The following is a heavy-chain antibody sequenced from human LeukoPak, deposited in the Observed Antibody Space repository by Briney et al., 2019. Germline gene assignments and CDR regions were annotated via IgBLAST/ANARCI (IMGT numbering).Heavy chain of an antibody. V-gene: IGHV3-23*01. CDR3: AKDLETSGDYGGLWGAFDI. CDR2: ISGSGGST. Sequence: PGGSLRLSCAASGFTFSSYAMSWVRQAPGKGLEWVSAISGSGGSTYYADSVKGRFTISRDNSKNTLYLQMNSLRAEDTAVYYCAKDLETSGDYGGLWGAFDIWGQGTMVTVSS. J-gene: IGHJ3*02. D-gene: IGHD4-23*01. CDR1: GFTFSSYA.